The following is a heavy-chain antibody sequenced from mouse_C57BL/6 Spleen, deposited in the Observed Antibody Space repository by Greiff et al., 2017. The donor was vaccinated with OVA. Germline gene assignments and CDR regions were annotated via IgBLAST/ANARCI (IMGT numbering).Heavy chain of an antibody. J-gene: IGHJ3*01. Sequence: EVQLQQSGAELVRPGASVKLSCTASGFNIKDYYMHWVKQRPEQGLEWIGRIDPEDGDTEYAPKFQGKATMTADTSSNTAYLQLSSLTSEDTAVYYCTTAYYGNYGTWFAYWGQGTLVTVSA. CDR3: TTAYYGNYGTWFAY. V-gene: IGHV14-1*01. D-gene: IGHD2-10*01. CDR2: IDPEDGDT. CDR1: GFNIKDYY.